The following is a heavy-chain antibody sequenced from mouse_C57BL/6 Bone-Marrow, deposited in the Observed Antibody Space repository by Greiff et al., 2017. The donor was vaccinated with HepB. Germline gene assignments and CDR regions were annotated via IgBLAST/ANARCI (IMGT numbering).Heavy chain of an antibody. D-gene: IGHD2-5*01. Sequence: QVHVKQPGAELVKPGASVKVSCKASGYTFTSYWMHWVKQRPGQGLEWIGRIHPSDSDTNYNQKFKGKATLTVDKSSSTAYMQLSSLTSEDSAVYFCARSLYYSILYWYFDVWGTGTTVTVSS. CDR3: ARSLYYSILYWYFDV. CDR1: GYTFTSYW. V-gene: IGHV1-74*01. J-gene: IGHJ1*03. CDR2: IHPSDSDT.